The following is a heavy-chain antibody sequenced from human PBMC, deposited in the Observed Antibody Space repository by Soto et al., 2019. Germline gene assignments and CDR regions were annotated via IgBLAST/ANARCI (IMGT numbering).Heavy chain of an antibody. D-gene: IGHD1-1*01. CDR2: INSDGSST. CDR1: GFTFSSDW. CDR3: ARAGTSGTTDLY. V-gene: IGHV3-74*01. Sequence: GGSLRLSCAASGFTFSSDWMHWVRQAPGKGLVWVSRINSDGSSTTYADSVKGRFTISRDNAKNTLYLQMNSLRAEDTAVYYCARAGTSGTTDLYWGQGTLVTVSS. J-gene: IGHJ4*02.